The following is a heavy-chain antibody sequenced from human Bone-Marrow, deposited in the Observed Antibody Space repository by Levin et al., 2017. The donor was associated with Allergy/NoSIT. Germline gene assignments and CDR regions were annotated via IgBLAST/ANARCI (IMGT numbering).Heavy chain of an antibody. CDR1: GFSFSKIA. Sequence: RGESLKISCAASGFSFSKIAMSWVRQAPGKGLEWVSAMTGAGGGIYYADSVKGRFTVSRDNSKNTLYLHMNSLRAEDTALYYCAKTPGYGDFYFDSWGQGTLVTVSS. V-gene: IGHV3-23*01. D-gene: IGHD4-17*01. CDR3: AKTPGYGDFYFDS. J-gene: IGHJ4*02. CDR2: MTGAGGGI.